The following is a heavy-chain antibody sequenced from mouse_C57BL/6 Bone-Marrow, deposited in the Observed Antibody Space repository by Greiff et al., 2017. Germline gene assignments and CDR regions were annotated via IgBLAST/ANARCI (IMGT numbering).Heavy chain of an antibody. CDR1: GFTFSSYA. J-gene: IGHJ3*01. D-gene: IGHD1-1*01. V-gene: IGHV5-4*03. CDR3: ARYGSSSFAY. Sequence: EVKVVESGGGLVKPGGSLKLSCAASGFTFSSYAMSWVRQTPEKRLEWVATISDGGSYTYYPDNVKGRFTISRDTAKNNLYLQMSHLKSEDTAMYYCARYGSSSFAYWGQGPLVTVSA. CDR2: ISDGGSYT.